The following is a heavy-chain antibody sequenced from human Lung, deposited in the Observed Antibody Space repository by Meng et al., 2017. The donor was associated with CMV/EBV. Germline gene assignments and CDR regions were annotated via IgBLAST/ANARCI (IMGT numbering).Heavy chain of an antibody. V-gene: IGHV4-34*01. CDR3: ARGYGPEGY. Sequence: LALTGAVKGGSLSTYYWSWIRQPPGKGLEWIGEINHSGSTNYNPSLKSRVTISVDTSKNQFSLKLRSVTAADTAVYYCARGYGPEGYWGQGTLVTVSS. J-gene: IGHJ4*02. D-gene: IGHD3-10*01. CDR1: GGSLSTYY. CDR2: INHSGST.